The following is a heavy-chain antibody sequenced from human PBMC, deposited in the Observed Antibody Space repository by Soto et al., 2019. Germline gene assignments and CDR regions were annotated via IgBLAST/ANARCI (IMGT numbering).Heavy chain of an antibody. CDR2: IYPGDSDT. J-gene: IGHJ6*02. Sequence: PGESVKISCKGSGYSFTIYWIGWVRQMPWKGLEWMGIIYPGDSDTRYSPSFQGQVTISADKSISTAYLQWSSLKASDTAMYYCARLSVYYGSGTYYYYYGMDVWGQGTTVTVSS. CDR1: GYSFTIYW. V-gene: IGHV5-51*01. D-gene: IGHD3-10*01. CDR3: ARLSVYYGSGTYYYYYGMDV.